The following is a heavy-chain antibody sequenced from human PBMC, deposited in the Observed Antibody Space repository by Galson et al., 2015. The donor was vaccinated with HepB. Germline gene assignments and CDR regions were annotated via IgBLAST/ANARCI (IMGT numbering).Heavy chain of an antibody. CDR2: ISYDGSNK. V-gene: IGHV3-30*18. D-gene: IGHD6-13*01. J-gene: IGHJ4*02. CDR1: GFTFSSYG. Sequence: LRLSCAASGFTFSSYGMHWVRQAPGKGLEWVAVISYDGSNKYYADSVKGRFTISRDNSKNTLYLQMNSLRAEDTAVYYCAKVGAAAGAVDYWGQGTLVTVSS. CDR3: AKVGAAAGAVDY.